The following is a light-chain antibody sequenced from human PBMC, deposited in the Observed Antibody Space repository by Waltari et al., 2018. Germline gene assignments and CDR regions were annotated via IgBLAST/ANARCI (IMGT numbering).Light chain of an antibody. CDR1: QSVSSN. Sequence: EIVLTQSPATLSLSPGDIATLSCRASQSVSSNLAWYQQRPGQPPRLPIYGASTRATGIPARFSGSGSGTEFTLTISSMQSEDFAVYFCHQYNNWPPRYTFGQGTKLEIK. CDR3: HQYNNWPPRYT. CDR2: GAS. J-gene: IGKJ2*01. V-gene: IGKV3-15*01.